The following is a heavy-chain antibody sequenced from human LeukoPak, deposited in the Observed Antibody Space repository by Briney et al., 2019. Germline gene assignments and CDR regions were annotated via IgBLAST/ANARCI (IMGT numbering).Heavy chain of an antibody. CDR1: GFTLSNYW. Sequence: PGRSLRLSCAASGFTLSNYWMHWVRQAPGEGLVWVSRVDPDGTTTNHADSVTGRFTTSRDNAKNTLYLQMNSLRAEDTALYYCTRVQAGRSGLMDVWGRGTTVTVSS. V-gene: IGHV3-74*01. CDR3: TRVQAGRSGLMDV. J-gene: IGHJ6*02. D-gene: IGHD2-8*02. CDR2: VDPDGTTT.